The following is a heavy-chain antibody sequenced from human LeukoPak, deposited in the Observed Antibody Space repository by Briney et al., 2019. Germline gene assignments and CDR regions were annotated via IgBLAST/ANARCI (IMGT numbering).Heavy chain of an antibody. Sequence: SETLSLTCTVSGDSISSYYWSWIRQPPGKGLEWIGYIYYSGSTNYNPSLKSRVTISVDTSKNQFSLKLSSVTAADTAVYYCARAPIRGLAVAYGMDVWGQGTTVTVSS. V-gene: IGHV4-59*01. CDR3: ARAPIRGLAVAYGMDV. CDR1: GDSISSYY. CDR2: IYYSGST. J-gene: IGHJ6*02. D-gene: IGHD6-19*01.